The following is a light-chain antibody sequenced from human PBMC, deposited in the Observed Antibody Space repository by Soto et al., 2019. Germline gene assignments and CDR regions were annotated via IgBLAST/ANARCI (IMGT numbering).Light chain of an antibody. Sequence: QSVLTQPASVSGSPGQSITISCTGTSSDVGGYNYVSWYQQHLGKAPKLMIYDVSNRPSGVFNRFSGSKSGNTASLTISGLQAEDEADYYCSSYTSSSTLGFGGGTKLTVL. CDR3: SSYTSSSTLG. CDR1: SSDVGGYNY. CDR2: DVS. V-gene: IGLV2-14*01. J-gene: IGLJ2*01.